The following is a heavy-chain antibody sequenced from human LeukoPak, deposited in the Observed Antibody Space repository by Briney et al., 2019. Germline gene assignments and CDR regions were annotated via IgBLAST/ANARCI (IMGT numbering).Heavy chain of an antibody. V-gene: IGHV4-34*01. CDR2: INHSGST. D-gene: IGHD3-10*01. Sequence: SETLSLTCAVYGGSFSGYYWNWIRQPPGKGLEWIGEINHSGSTNYSPSLKSRVTISVDTSRNQFSLKLSSVTAADTAVYYCARRVRYGSVNYWGQGTLVTVSS. J-gene: IGHJ4*02. CDR1: GGSFSGYY. CDR3: ARRVRYGSVNY.